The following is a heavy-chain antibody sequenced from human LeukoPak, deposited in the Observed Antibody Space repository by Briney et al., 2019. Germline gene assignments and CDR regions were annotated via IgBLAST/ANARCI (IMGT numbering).Heavy chain of an antibody. D-gene: IGHD3-9*01. Sequence: GGSLRLSCAASGFTFSSYWMSWVRQAPGKGLEWVANMKQDGSEKYYVDSVKGRFTISRDDAKNSLYLQMNSLRAEDTAVYYCARERDILTGYYLFDYWGQGTLVTVSS. V-gene: IGHV3-7*01. CDR1: GFTFSSYW. CDR2: MKQDGSEK. CDR3: ARERDILTGYYLFDY. J-gene: IGHJ4*02.